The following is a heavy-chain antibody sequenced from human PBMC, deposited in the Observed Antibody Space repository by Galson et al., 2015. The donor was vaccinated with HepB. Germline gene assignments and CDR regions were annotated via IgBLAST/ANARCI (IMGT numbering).Heavy chain of an antibody. CDR1: GFTFSSYA. CDR2: ISYDGSNK. V-gene: IGHV3-30*14. CDR3: ARDRSSSGFWWFDP. D-gene: IGHD6-6*01. Sequence: LRLSCAASGFTFSSYAMHWVRQAPGKGLEWVAVISYDGSNKYYADSVKGRFTISRDNSKNTLYLQMNSLRAEDTAVYYCARDRSSSGFWWFDPWGQGTLVTVSS. J-gene: IGHJ5*02.